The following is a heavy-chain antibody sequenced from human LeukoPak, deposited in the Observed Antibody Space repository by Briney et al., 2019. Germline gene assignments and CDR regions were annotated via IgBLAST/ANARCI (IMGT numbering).Heavy chain of an antibody. CDR1: GGSISSYY. CDR2: IYYSGST. V-gene: IGHV4-59*01. D-gene: IGHD2-2*01. J-gene: IGHJ2*01. CDR3: ARRYCSSTSCFYWYFDL. Sequence: SSETLSLTCTVSGGSISSYYWSWIRQPPGKGLEWIGYIYYSGSTNYNPSLKSRVTISVDTSKNQFSLKLSSVTAADTAVYYCARRYCSSTSCFYWYFDLWGRGTLVTVSS.